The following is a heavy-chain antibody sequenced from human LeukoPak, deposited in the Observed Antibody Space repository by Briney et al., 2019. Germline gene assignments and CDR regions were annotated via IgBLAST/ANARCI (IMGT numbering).Heavy chain of an antibody. Sequence: SVKVSCKASGGTFSSYASSWVRQAPGQGLEWMGGIIPIFGTANYAQKFQGRVTITADESTSTAYMELSSLRSEDTAVYYCARGSGRVSMMESAYYYGMDVWGQGTTVTVSS. CDR3: ARGSGRVSMMESAYYYGMDV. D-gene: IGHD5/OR15-5a*01. CDR2: IIPIFGTA. J-gene: IGHJ6*02. V-gene: IGHV1-69*01. CDR1: GGTFSSYA.